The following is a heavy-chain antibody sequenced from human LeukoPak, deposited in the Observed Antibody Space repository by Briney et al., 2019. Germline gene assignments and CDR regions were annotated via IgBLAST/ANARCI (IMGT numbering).Heavy chain of an antibody. CDR2: INLKSGGT. Sequence: GQAPGQRLEWMGWINLKSGGTNYAQKFQARVTMTRETSISTAYMELSRLRSDDTAVYYCAREDSTRYSSLDYWGQGTLVTVSS. J-gene: IGHJ4*02. D-gene: IGHD3-22*01. V-gene: IGHV1-2*02. CDR3: AREDSTRYSSLDY.